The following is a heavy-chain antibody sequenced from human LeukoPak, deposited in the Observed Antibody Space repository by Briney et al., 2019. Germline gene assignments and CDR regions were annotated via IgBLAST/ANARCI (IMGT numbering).Heavy chain of an antibody. V-gene: IGHV1-8*03. Sequence: ASVKVSCKACAYTFTSYDINWVRQATGQGLEWMGWMNPNSGNTGYAQKFQGRVTITRNTSISTAYMELSSLRSEDTAVYYCARDYYDSSGNFDYWGQGTLVTVSS. J-gene: IGHJ4*02. CDR3: ARDYYDSSGNFDY. D-gene: IGHD3-22*01. CDR2: MNPNSGNT. CDR1: AYTFTSYD.